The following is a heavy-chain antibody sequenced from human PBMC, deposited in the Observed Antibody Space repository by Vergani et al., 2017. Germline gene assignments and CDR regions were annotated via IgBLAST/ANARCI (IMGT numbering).Heavy chain of an antibody. V-gene: IGHV3-30-3*01. Sequence: QVQLVESGGGVVQPGRSLRLSCAASGFTFSSYAMHWVRQAPGKGLEWVAVISYDGSNKYYADSVKGRFTISRDNSKNTLYLQMNSLRAEDTAVYYCARDGYGEFGGVFDRRGFYYWGQGTLVTVSS. CDR2: ISYDGSNK. D-gene: IGHD3-16*01. CDR1: GFTFSSYA. J-gene: IGHJ4*02. CDR3: ARDGYGEFGGVFDRRGFYY.